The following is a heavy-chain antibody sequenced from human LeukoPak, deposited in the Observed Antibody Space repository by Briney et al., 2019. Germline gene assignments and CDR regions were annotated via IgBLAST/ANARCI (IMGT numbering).Heavy chain of an antibody. CDR3: ATTVKKVRGVIIIPDAFDM. CDR2: IYYSGST. Sequence: PSETLSLTCTVSGGSISSYYWSWIRQPPGKGLEWIGYIYYSGSTNYNPSLKSRVTISVDTSKNQFSLKLSSVTAADTAVYYCATTVKKVRGVIIIPDAFDMWGEGTTLTVSS. J-gene: IGHJ3*02. CDR1: GGSISSYY. V-gene: IGHV4-59*01. D-gene: IGHD3-3*01.